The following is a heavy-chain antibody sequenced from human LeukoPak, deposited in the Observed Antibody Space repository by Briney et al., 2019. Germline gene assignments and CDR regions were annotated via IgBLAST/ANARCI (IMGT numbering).Heavy chain of an antibody. CDR3: TRVDYYSTSAFFDY. D-gene: IGHD2-21*01. J-gene: IGHJ4*02. Sequence: PGGSLRLSCAASGFTFGDHAMSWVRQAPGKGLEWVGLIRNKLYGGTAEYAASVKGRFTISRDDSKSIAYLQMNSPKTEDTAMYYCTRVDYYSTSAFFDYWGQGTLVTVSS. CDR1: GFTFGDHA. V-gene: IGHV3-49*04. CDR2: IRNKLYGGTA.